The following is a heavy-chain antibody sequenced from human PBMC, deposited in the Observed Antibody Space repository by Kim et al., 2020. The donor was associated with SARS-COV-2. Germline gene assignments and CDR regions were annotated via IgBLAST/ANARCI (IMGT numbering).Heavy chain of an antibody. J-gene: IGHJ5*02. Sequence: ASVKVSCKASGYTFTSYGISWVRQAPGQGLEWMGWISAYNGNTNYAQKLQGRVTMTTDTSTSTAYMELRSLRSDDTAVYYCARDSAFSYYYGSGSTKSFDPWGQGTLVTVSS. D-gene: IGHD3-10*01. CDR2: ISAYNGNT. CDR3: ARDSAFSYYYGSGSTKSFDP. CDR1: GYTFTSYG. V-gene: IGHV1-18*04.